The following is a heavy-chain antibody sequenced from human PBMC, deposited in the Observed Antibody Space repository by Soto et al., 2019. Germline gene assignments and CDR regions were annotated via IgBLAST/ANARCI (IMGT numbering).Heavy chain of an antibody. CDR2: IQQDGSEK. J-gene: IGHJ4*02. V-gene: IGHV3-7*03. D-gene: IGHD2-8*01. CDR1: GFTFTSYS. Sequence: EVQLVESGGGLVQPGGSLRLSCAVSGFTFTSYSMSWVRQAPGEGLEWVANIQQDGSEKYYVDSVKGRFTISRDNAKNSLYLQMNSLRAEDTAVYYCARDLPVYCTTTDCYRYFDYWGQGTLVTVSS. CDR3: ARDLPVYCTTTDCYRYFDY.